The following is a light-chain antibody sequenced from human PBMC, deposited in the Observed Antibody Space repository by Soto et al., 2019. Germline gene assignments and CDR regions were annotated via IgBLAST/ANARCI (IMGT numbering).Light chain of an antibody. V-gene: IGKV3-20*01. CDR3: QHYGSSQWTFGQWT. J-gene: IGKJ1*01. Sequence: IVLTQSPGTVSLSPGERATLSCRASQSGSSSYLAWYQQRPGQAPRLLIFGASTRATGIPDRFSGSGSGTDFTLTISRLEPEDSAVYSCQHYGSSQWTFGQWTFGQGTKVDIK. CDR2: GAS. CDR1: QSGSSSY.